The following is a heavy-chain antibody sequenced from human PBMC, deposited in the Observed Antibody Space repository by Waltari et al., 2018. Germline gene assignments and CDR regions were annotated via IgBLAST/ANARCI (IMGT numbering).Heavy chain of an antibody. CDR2: FYYSGST. CDR1: GGSISSYY. Sequence: QVQLQESGPGLVKPSETLSLTCTVSGGSISSYYWSWIRQPPGKGLEWIGYFYYSGSTNSHHPLKSRVTISVDTSKNQFARKLSAVTAADTAVYYCARGGSSVVDTAMELDPWGQGTLVTVSS. D-gene: IGHD5-18*01. J-gene: IGHJ5*02. V-gene: IGHV4-59*01. CDR3: ARGGSSVVDTAMELDP.